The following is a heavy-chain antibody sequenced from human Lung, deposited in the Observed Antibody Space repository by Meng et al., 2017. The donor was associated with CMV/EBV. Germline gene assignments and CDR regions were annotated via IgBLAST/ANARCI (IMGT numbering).Heavy chain of an antibody. CDR2: IYHSGST. Sequence: QVALQASGPGLVKPSGTLSLTCAVSGGSISSSNWWSWVRQPPGKGLEWIGEIYHSGSTNYNPSLKSRVTISVDKSKNQFSLNLSSVTAADTAVYYCAREAGRDGYATPKFDYWGQGTLVTVSS. D-gene: IGHD5-24*01. CDR1: GGSISSSNW. V-gene: IGHV4-4*02. J-gene: IGHJ4*02. CDR3: AREAGRDGYATPKFDY.